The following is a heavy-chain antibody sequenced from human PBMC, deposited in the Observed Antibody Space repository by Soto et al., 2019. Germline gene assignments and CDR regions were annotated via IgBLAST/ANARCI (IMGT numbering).Heavy chain of an antibody. D-gene: IGHD2-2*01. CDR2: IYYSGST. CDR3: ARRNVVPAAMIDY. Sequence: QVQLQESGPGLVKPSQTLSLTCTVSGGSISSGGYYWSWIRQHPGKGLEWIGYIYYSGSTYYNPSLKSRVTISVDTSKNQFSRKLSSVTAADTAVYYCARRNVVPAAMIDYWGQGTLVTVSS. CDR1: GGSISSGGYY. J-gene: IGHJ4*02. V-gene: IGHV4-31*03.